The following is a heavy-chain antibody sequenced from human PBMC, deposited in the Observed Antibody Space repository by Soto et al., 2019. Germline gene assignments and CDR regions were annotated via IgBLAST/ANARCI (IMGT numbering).Heavy chain of an antibody. CDR3: ALHYDILTGYYFPAY. CDR1: GYTFTSYG. Sequence: ASVKVSCKASGYTFTSYGISWVRQAPGQGLEWMGWISAYNGNTNYAQKLQGRVTMTTDTSTSTAYMELRSLRSDDTAVYYCALHYDILTGYYFPAYWGQGTLVTVSS. V-gene: IGHV1-18*01. D-gene: IGHD3-9*01. J-gene: IGHJ4*02. CDR2: ISAYNGNT.